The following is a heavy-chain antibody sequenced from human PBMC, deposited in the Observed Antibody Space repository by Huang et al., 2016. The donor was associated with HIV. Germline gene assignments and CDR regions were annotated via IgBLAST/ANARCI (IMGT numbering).Heavy chain of an antibody. CDR1: TFTFGAYW. V-gene: IGHV3-7*01. J-gene: IGHJ6*02. CDR2: SKQDESEK. CDR3: ATKTAAMDI. Sequence: VESGGRLVQSGGSIRLSCVGSTFTFGAYWMSWVRQSPGKGLEWVANSKQDESEKYYVESVKGRFNIARDNAKKVLFLEMNNVRVEDTATYYCATKTAAMDIWGQGTTVTVS. D-gene: IGHD1-7*01.